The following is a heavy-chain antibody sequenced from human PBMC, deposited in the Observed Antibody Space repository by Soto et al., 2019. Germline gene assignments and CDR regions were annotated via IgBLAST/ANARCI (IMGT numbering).Heavy chain of an antibody. J-gene: IGHJ4*02. V-gene: IGHV4-39*01. D-gene: IGHD4-17*01. Sequence: IRQPPGKGLEWIGGIYYSGRSYYNPSLKSRVTMPVDTSKNQFSLTLNSVTAADAAVYYCARQRTTVVTQAYFDHWGQGTLVTVSS. CDR2: IYYSGRS. CDR3: ARQRTTVVTQAYFDH.